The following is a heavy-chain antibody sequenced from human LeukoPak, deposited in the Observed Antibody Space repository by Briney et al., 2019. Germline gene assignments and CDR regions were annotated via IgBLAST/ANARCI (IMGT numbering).Heavy chain of an antibody. Sequence: SVKVSCKASGGTFSSYAISWVRQAPGQGLEWMGRIIPILGIANYAQKFQGRVTITADKSTSTAYMELSSLRSEDTAVYYCARVSRGWKYYYDSSGSWADFDYWGQGTLVTVSS. CDR3: ARVSRGWKYYYDSSGSWADFDY. D-gene: IGHD3-22*01. V-gene: IGHV1-69*04. J-gene: IGHJ4*02. CDR1: GGTFSSYA. CDR2: IIPILGIA.